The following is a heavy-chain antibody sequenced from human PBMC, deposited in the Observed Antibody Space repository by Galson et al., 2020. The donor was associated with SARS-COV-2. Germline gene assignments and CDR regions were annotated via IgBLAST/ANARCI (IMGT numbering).Heavy chain of an antibody. V-gene: IGHV3-33*01. Sequence: GESLKISCAASGFTFSNHAIHWVRPAPGKGLEWVAQIFYDGSDKYYGDSVKGRFTISRDSSKNMVYLQMNNLKVDDTAVYYCARDGQLSSGWAFDSWGQGTLVTVSS. D-gene: IGHD6-19*01. CDR3: ARDGQLSSGWAFDS. J-gene: IGHJ4*02. CDR1: GFTFSNHA. CDR2: IFYDGSDK.